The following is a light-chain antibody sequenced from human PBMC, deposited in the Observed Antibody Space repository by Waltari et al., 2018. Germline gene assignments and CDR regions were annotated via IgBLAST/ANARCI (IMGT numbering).Light chain of an antibody. Sequence: IVMTQSPATLSVSPGERATLSCRASQSVGSNLAWYQQTPGQAPRLRIYGAATRATEVPPTFGGSGSGTEFNLTISSLQSADFALYYCQQYDKWPRTFGQGTRVEIK. CDR1: QSVGSN. CDR2: GAA. V-gene: IGKV3-15*01. J-gene: IGKJ1*01. CDR3: QQYDKWPRT.